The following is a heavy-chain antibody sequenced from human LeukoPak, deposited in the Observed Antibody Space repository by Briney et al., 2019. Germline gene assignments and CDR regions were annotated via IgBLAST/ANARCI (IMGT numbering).Heavy chain of an antibody. Sequence: SETLSLTCTVSGGSISSYYWSWIRQPPGKGLEWIGYIYYSGSTYYNPSLKSRVTISVDTSKNQFSLKLSSVTAADTAVYYCAIHSGYDYGGDYWGQGTLVTVSS. J-gene: IGHJ4*02. CDR2: IYYSGST. CDR3: AIHSGYDYGGDY. D-gene: IGHD5-12*01. CDR1: GGSISSYY. V-gene: IGHV4-59*06.